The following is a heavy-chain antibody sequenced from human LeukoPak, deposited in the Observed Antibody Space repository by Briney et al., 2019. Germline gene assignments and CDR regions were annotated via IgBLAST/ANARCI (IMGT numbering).Heavy chain of an antibody. V-gene: IGHV3-21*03. Sequence: GGSLRLSCAASGFTFSSYSMNWVRQAPGKGLEWVSSISSSSSYIYYADSVKGRFTISRDNAKNSLYLQMSSLKTEDTAVYYCTTEAYYDILTGYSHLCYWGQGTLVTVSS. CDR1: GFTFSSYS. CDR3: TTEAYYDILTGYSHLCY. CDR2: ISSSSSYI. D-gene: IGHD3-9*01. J-gene: IGHJ4*02.